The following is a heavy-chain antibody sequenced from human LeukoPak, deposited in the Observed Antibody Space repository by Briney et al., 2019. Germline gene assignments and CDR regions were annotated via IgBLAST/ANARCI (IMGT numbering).Heavy chain of an antibody. CDR1: GFTFSSYS. Sequence: PGGSLRLSCAASGFTFSSYSMNWVRQAPGKGLEWVSSISSSSSYIYYADSVKGRFTISRDNAKNSLYLQMNSLRAKDTAVYYCAGGSGSYYRYYYYYMDVWGKGTTVTVSS. V-gene: IGHV3-21*01. D-gene: IGHD3-10*01. J-gene: IGHJ6*03. CDR3: AGGSGSYYRYYYYYMDV. CDR2: ISSSSSYI.